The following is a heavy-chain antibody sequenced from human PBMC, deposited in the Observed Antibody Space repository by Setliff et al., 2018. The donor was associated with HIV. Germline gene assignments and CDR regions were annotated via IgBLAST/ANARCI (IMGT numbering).Heavy chain of an antibody. Sequence: SETLSLTCAVYGGFFSGYYWSWIRQSPGKGLEWIGEINRSGSTNYNPSLKSRVTISMDTSENQFSLRLTSVTAADTALYFCARAPPGIQLLTTTNGPYYFDFWGQGLLVTVSS. CDR1: GGFFSGYY. D-gene: IGHD1-1*01. V-gene: IGHV4-34*01. J-gene: IGHJ4*02. CDR2: INRSGST. CDR3: ARAPPGIQLLTTTNGPYYFDF.